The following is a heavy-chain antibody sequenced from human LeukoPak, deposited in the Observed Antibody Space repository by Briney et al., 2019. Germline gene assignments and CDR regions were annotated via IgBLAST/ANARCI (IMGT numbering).Heavy chain of an antibody. V-gene: IGHV3-33*01. CDR2: IWSTGTTG. CDR3: ARTPSGSSLGY. CDR1: GYTFSDHG. D-gene: IGHD1-26*01. J-gene: IGHJ4*02. Sequence: GGSLRLSCVASGYTFSDHGMHWVRQAPGKGLEWVTMIWSTGTTGFYADSVKGRFTISRDNSKNTLYLQMDNLRVEDTGVYYCARTPSGSSLGYWGQGTLVTVSS.